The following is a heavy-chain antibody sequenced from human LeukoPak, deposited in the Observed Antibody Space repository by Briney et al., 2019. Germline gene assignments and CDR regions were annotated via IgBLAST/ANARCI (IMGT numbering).Heavy chain of an antibody. CDR1: GYTFTSYG. Sequence: ASVKVSFKASGYTFTSYGISWVRQAPGQGLEWMGWISAYNGNTNYAQKLQGRVTMTTDASTSTAYMELRSLRSDDTAVYYCARGGLLWFGELEYYFDYWGQGTLVTVSS. CDR3: ARGGLLWFGELEYYFDY. D-gene: IGHD3-10*01. CDR2: ISAYNGNT. V-gene: IGHV1-18*01. J-gene: IGHJ4*02.